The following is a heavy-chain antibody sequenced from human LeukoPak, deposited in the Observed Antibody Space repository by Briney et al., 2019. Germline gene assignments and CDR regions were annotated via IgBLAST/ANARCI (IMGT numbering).Heavy chain of an antibody. J-gene: IGHJ6*02. V-gene: IGHV1-2*02. CDR1: GYTFTGYY. CDR3: ARKDGGRDGMDV. D-gene: IGHD4-23*01. Sequence: ASVKVSCKASGYTFTGYYMHWVRQAPGQGLEWMGWLNPNTLVTKYAQHFQGRVSMTWDTSISTGYTDLHSLTSDDTAVYYCARKDGGRDGMDVWGQGTTVTVSS. CDR2: LNPNTLVT.